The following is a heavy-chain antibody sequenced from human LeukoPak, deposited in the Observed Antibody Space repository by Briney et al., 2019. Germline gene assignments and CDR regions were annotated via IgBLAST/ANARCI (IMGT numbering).Heavy chain of an antibody. V-gene: IGHV3-30-3*01. J-gene: IGHJ4*02. CDR3: AKVGYCSSTSCRNDY. Sequence: GRSLRLSCAASGFTFSSCAMHWVRQAPGKGLEWVAVISYDGSNKYYADSVKGRFTISRDNSKNTLYLQMNSLRAEDTAVYYCAKVGYCSSTSCRNDYWGQGTLVTVSS. D-gene: IGHD2-2*03. CDR2: ISYDGSNK. CDR1: GFTFSSCA.